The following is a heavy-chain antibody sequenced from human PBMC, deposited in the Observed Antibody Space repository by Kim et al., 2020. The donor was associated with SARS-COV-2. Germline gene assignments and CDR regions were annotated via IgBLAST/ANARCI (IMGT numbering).Heavy chain of an antibody. CDR2: IIPIFGTA. CDR3: ARVHYYGSGSAPWYYYGMDV. Sequence: SVKVSCKASGGTFSSYAISWVRQAPGQGLEWMGGIIPIFGTANYAQKFQGRVTITADESTSTAYMELSSLRSEDTAVYYCARVHYYGSGSAPWYYYGMDVWGQGTTVTVSS. CDR1: GGTFSSYA. D-gene: IGHD3-10*01. J-gene: IGHJ6*02. V-gene: IGHV1-69*13.